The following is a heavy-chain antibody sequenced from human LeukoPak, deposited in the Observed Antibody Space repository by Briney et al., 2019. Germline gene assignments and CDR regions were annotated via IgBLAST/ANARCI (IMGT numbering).Heavy chain of an antibody. CDR3: TTGGITTDY. CDR1: GFTFSNAW. V-gene: IGHV3-15*01. CDR2: IKSKTDGETT. D-gene: IGHD3-22*01. Sequence: PGGSLRLSCAASGFTFSNAWLTWVRQAPGEGLEWVGRIKSKTDGETTYYAAPVKGRFTISRDDSTNTLYLQINSLKIEDTAVYYCTTGGITTDYWGLGTLVTVSS. J-gene: IGHJ4*02.